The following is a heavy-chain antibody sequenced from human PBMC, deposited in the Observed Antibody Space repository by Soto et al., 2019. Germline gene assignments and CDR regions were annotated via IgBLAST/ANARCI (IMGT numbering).Heavy chain of an antibody. Sequence: VQLVESGGGVVQPGRSLRLSCAASGFVYSTYAMHWVRLSPGKGLEWVALIWNDGTKEYYVDSVKGRFTISRDNSQNTLNLQIDSLRAEDTAVYFCVRGIPSQYRSNWLYWYFDLWGRGTQVTVSS. CDR1: GFVYSTYA. V-gene: IGHV3-33*01. J-gene: IGHJ2*01. CDR3: VRGIPSQYRSNWLYWYFDL. D-gene: IGHD6-13*01. CDR2: IWNDGTKE.